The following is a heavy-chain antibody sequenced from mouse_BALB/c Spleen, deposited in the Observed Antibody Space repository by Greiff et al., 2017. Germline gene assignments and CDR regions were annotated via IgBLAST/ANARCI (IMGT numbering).Heavy chain of an antibody. CDR3: TRSRYRYDEGAFDY. D-gene: IGHD2-14*01. J-gene: IGHJ2*01. CDR2: IYPGSGST. CDR1: GYTFTSYW. V-gene: IGHV1S22*01. Sequence: LQQPGSELVRPGASVKLSCKASGYTFTSYWMHWVKQRHGQGLEWIGNIYPGSGSTNYDEKFKSKGTLTVDTSSSTAYMHLSSLTSEDSAVYYCTRSRYRYDEGAFDYWGQGTTLTVSS.